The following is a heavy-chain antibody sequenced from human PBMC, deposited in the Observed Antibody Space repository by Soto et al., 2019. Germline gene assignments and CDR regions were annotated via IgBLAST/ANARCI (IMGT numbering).Heavy chain of an antibody. J-gene: IGHJ3*02. Sequence: GGSLRLSCAASGFTFGSYAMHWVRQAPGKGLEWVAVISYDGSNKYYADSVKGRFTISRDNSKNTLYLQMSSLRAEDTAVYYCARVRGDPDAFDIWGQGTMVTVSS. CDR3: ARVRGDPDAFDI. CDR1: GFTFGSYA. V-gene: IGHV3-30-3*01. CDR2: ISYDGSNK. D-gene: IGHD2-21*02.